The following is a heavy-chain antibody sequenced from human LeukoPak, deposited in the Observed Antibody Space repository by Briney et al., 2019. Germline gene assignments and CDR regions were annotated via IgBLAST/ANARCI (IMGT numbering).Heavy chain of an antibody. CDR3: ARDRPPDDAFDI. J-gene: IGHJ3*02. CDR2: IIPIFGTA. V-gene: IGHV1-69*13. Sequence: ASVNVSCKASGGTFSSYAISWVRQAPGQGLEWMGGIIPIFGTANYAQKFQGRVTITADESTSTAYMELSSLRSEDTAVYYCARDRPPDDAFDIWGQGTMVTVSS. D-gene: IGHD1-14*01. CDR1: GGTFSSYA.